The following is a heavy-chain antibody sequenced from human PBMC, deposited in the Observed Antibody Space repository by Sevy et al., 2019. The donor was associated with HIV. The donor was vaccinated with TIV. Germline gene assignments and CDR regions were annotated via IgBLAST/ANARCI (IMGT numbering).Heavy chain of an antibody. V-gene: IGHV3-11*01. CDR3: ARGTIAARPYYYGMDV. J-gene: IGHJ6*02. Sequence: SCAASGFTFSDYYMSWIRQAPGKGLEWVSYISSSGSTIYYADSVKGRFTISRDNAKNSLYLQMNSLRAEDTAVYYCARGTIAARPYYYGMDVWGQGTTVTVSS. D-gene: IGHD6-6*01. CDR1: GFTFSDYY. CDR2: ISSSGSTI.